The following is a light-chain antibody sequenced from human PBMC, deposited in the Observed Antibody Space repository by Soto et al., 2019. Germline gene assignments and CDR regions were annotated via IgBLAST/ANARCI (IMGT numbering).Light chain of an antibody. Sequence: QSALTQPASVSGSPGQSITVSCTGTSSDVGGYNYVSWYQQYPGKAPKLMIYEVSNRPSGVSNRFSGSKSGNTASLTISGLQAEDEADYYCGSYTTSSTRVFGTGTKLTVL. V-gene: IGLV2-14*01. J-gene: IGLJ1*01. CDR3: GSYTTSSTRV. CDR2: EVS. CDR1: SSDVGGYNY.